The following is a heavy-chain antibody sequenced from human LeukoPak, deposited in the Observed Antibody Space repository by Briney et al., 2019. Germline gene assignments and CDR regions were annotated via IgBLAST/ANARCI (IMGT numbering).Heavy chain of an antibody. CDR3: ASVPNSTPFGY. D-gene: IGHD3-16*01. Sequence: GGSLRLSCAASGFTFSSYAVSWVRQAPGKGLEWVSGISVSGGSPYYADSVKGRFTISRDNSKNTLYLQMNSLRAEDTAVYYCASVPNSTPFGYWGQGTLVTVSS. V-gene: IGHV3-23*01. CDR2: ISVSGGSP. J-gene: IGHJ4*02. CDR1: GFTFSSYA.